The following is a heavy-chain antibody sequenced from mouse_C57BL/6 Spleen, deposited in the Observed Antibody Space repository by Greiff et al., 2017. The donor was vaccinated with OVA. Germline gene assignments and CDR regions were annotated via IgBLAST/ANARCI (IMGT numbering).Heavy chain of an antibody. D-gene: IGHD2-3*01. J-gene: IGHJ1*03. CDR2: IWTGGGT. CDR3: ARDGSDWYFDV. CDR1: GFSLTNYA. V-gene: IGHV2-9-1*01. Sequence: VMLVESGPGLVAPSQSLSITCTVSGFSLTNYAISWVRQPPGKGLEWLGVIWTGGGTNYNSAPISSLSISKNNAKSQFFLKLNSLQTEDTARYDCARDGSDWYFDVWGTGTTVTVST.